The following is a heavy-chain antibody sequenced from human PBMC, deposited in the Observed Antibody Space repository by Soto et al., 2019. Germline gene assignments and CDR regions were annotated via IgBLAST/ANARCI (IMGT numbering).Heavy chain of an antibody. J-gene: IGHJ6*04. V-gene: IGHV3-66*01. D-gene: IGHD2-8*01. CDR2: IQSGGTT. Sequence: EVQLVESGGDLVQPGGSLRLSCAASGFSVSSKYMSWVRQAPGKGLEWVSLIQSGGTTYYAGSVKGRFTISRDYSENTLFLQMNSLRVEDTAVYYCTRDDVHFNGDRYYGVPMDVWGKATTVTVSA. CDR1: GFSVSSKY. CDR3: TRDDVHFNGDRYYGVPMDV.